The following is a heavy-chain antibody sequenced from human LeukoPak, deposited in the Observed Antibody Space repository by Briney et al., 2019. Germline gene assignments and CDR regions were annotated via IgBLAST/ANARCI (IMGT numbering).Heavy chain of an antibody. D-gene: IGHD4-17*01. Sequence: AASVNVSCKVSGYTLTELSMHWVRQAPGKGLEWMGGFDPEDGETIYAQKFQGRVTMAEDTSTDTAYMELSSLRSEDTAVYYCATSGDYDHFDYWGQGTLVTVSS. CDR1: GYTLTELS. V-gene: IGHV1-24*01. CDR2: FDPEDGET. J-gene: IGHJ4*02. CDR3: ATSGDYDHFDY.